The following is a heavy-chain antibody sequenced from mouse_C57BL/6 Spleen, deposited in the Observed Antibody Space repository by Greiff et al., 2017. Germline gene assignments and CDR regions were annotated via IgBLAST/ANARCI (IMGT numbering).Heavy chain of an antibody. V-gene: IGHV1-75*01. Sequence: QVQLQQSGPELVKPGASVKISCKASGYTFTDYYINWVKQRPGQGLEWIGWIFPGSGSTSYNEKFKGKATLTVDKSSSTAYMLLSSLTSEDSAVYFCARSLYYYGSSPNWYFDVWGTGTTVTVSS. D-gene: IGHD1-1*01. CDR3: ARSLYYYGSSPNWYFDV. CDR2: IFPGSGST. CDR1: GYTFTDYY. J-gene: IGHJ1*03.